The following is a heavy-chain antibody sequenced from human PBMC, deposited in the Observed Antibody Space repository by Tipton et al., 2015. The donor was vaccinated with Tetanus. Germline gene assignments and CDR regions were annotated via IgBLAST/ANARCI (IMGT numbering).Heavy chain of an antibody. V-gene: IGHV3-23*01. D-gene: IGHD3-10*01. Sequence: SLRLSCDVSGFTFRKYAMSWVRQAPGKGLEWVAGFSGSADAAIYADSVKGRFTISRDSSKNTLYLQMNSLRAEDTAMYYCARDPGHGSGTEYDPWGQGTLVTVSS. CDR3: ARDPGHGSGTEYDP. J-gene: IGHJ5*02. CDR1: GFTFRKYA. CDR2: FSGSADAA.